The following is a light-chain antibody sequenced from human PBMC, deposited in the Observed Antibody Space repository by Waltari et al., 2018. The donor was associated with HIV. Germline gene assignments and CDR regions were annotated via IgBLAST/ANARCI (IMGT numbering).Light chain of an antibody. CDR3: ASFTGDNTVI. V-gene: IGLV2-14*03. J-gene: IGLJ2*01. Sequence: SAVTQPASVSGLPGQSTTISCTGAASDFGLYNFVSWYQQPSGKPPQLILYEVDSRASGVSDRFSGSMSGNTASLTISGLRAEDEGHYYCASFTGDNTVIFGGGTEVTVL. CDR2: EVD. CDR1: ASDFGLYNF.